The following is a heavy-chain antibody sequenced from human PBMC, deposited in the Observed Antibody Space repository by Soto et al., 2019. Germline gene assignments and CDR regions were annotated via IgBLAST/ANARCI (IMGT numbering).Heavy chain of an antibody. CDR2: ISTRSSYT. V-gene: IGHV3-11*06. J-gene: IGHJ6*02. CDR3: ARDQGHSSSSTYGMDV. D-gene: IGHD6-6*01. Sequence: QVQLVESGGGLVKPGGSLRLSCAASRFTFSDYYMRWIRQAPGKGMEWVAYISTRSSYTNYADSVRGRFTISRDNAKNSVYLQMTSLRAEDTAVYFCARDQGHSSSSTYGMDVWGQGTTVTVSS. CDR1: RFTFSDYY.